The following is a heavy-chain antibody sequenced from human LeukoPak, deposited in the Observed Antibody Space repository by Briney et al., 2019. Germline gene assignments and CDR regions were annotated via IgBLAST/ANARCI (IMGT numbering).Heavy chain of an antibody. Sequence: GGSLRLSCVASGFTLSTYNMNWVRQAPGKGLEWISYIDGTDNTIYYADSVRGRFTLSRDNAKNALYLQMKSLRAEDTAVYYCAKDRSIAARLAWGYWGQGTLVTVSS. CDR3: AKDRSIAARLAWGY. J-gene: IGHJ4*02. CDR1: GFTLSTYN. CDR2: IDGTDNTI. V-gene: IGHV3-48*04. D-gene: IGHD6-6*01.